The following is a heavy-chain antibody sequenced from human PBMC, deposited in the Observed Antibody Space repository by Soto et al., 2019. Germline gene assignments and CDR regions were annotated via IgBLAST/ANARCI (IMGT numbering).Heavy chain of an antibody. CDR3: ARSSAVITPLDYFDY. CDR2: IYYSGST. CDR1: GGSISGSSYY. Sequence: SETLSLTCTVSGGSISGSSYYWGWIRQPPGKGLEWIGSIYYSGSTYYNPSLKSRVTISVDTSKNQFSLKLSSVTAADTAVYYCARSSAVITPLDYFDYWGQGTLVTVSS. D-gene: IGHD3-22*01. V-gene: IGHV4-39*01. J-gene: IGHJ4*02.